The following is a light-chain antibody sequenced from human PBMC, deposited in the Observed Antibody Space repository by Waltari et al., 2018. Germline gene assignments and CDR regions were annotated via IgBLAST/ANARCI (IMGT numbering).Light chain of an antibody. J-gene: IGLJ1*01. Sequence: QSVLTQPPSVSGTPGPRVTISCSGGSSHIGMNTVNWYQQLPGTAPNILIQSHTQRPSGVPDRFSGAKSGTSASLAISGLQSEDEADYYCASWDDSLDGRVFGTGTKVTVL. CDR1: SSHIGMNT. CDR3: ASWDDSLDGRV. V-gene: IGLV1-44*01. CDR2: SHT.